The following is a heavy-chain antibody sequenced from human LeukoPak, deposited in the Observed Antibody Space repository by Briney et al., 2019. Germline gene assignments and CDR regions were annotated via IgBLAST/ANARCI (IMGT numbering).Heavy chain of an antibody. V-gene: IGHV4-4*07. CDR1: GVAISDYF. D-gene: IGHD2-15*01. J-gene: IGHJ3*02. CDR2: ISTTGST. CDR3: ARVRRIGSDAFDI. Sequence: SQTLSLTCSVSGVAISDYFWSWIRQPAGRDLEWIGRISTTGSTYFNPSLQSRVRMSVDSSKTHFSLRLSSVTAADTAVYYCARVRRIGSDAFDIWGQGTMVTVSS.